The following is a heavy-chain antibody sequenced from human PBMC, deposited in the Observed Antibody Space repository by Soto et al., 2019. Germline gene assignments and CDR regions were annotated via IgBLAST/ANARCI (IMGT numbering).Heavy chain of an antibody. J-gene: IGHJ4*02. CDR3: ARAYCGGDCYMHMGYYFDY. CDR2: ISYDGSNK. D-gene: IGHD2-21*02. V-gene: IGHV3-30-3*01. CDR1: GFTFSSYA. Sequence: PGGSLRLSCAASGFTFSSYAMHWVRQAPGKGLEWVAVISYDGSNKYYADSVKGRFTISRDNSKNTLYLQMNSLRAEDTAVYYCARAYCGGDCYMHMGYYFDYWGQGTLVTVS.